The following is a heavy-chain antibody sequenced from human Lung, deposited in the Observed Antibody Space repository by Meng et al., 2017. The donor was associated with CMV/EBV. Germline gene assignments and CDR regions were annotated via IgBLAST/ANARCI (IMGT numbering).Heavy chain of an antibody. CDR1: GDIVSSNSAA. Sequence: VQLKQVGPGLVKPPQTLSPTCAISGDIVSSNSAAWHWIRQSPSRGLEWLGRTYYRSKWYHEYAVSVKSRITISPDTPKNQFSLQLNSMTPEDTAVYYCARGINGGCGDWGQGTLVTVSS. D-gene: IGHD4-23*01. CDR2: TYYRSKWYH. V-gene: IGHV6-1*01. CDR3: ARGINGGCGD. J-gene: IGHJ4*02.